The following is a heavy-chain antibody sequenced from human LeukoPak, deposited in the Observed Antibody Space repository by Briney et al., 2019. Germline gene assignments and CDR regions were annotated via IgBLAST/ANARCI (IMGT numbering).Heavy chain of an antibody. Sequence: SETLSLTCDVPGGSFSGYLWSWLRQPPGKGLEWIGEINHSGSTNYNPSLKSRVTISVDTSKNQFSLKLSSVTAADTAVYYCARGDYYDSSGYYPWDYWGQGTLVTVSS. CDR2: INHSGST. J-gene: IGHJ4*02. D-gene: IGHD3-22*01. V-gene: IGHV4-34*01. CDR1: GGSFSGYL. CDR3: ARGDYYDSSGYYPWDY.